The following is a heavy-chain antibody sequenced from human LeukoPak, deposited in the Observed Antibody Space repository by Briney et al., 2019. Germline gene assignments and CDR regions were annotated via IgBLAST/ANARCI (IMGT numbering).Heavy chain of an antibody. CDR3: AKDKYSPFDY. J-gene: IGHJ4*02. D-gene: IGHD5-18*01. CDR1: GFTFRSYG. V-gene: IGHV3-30*02. CDR2: IRYDGTNK. Sequence: GGSLRLSCAASGFTFRSYGMHWVRQAPGKGLEWVAFIRYDGTNKYYADSVKGRFTISRDNSKDTLYLQMNSLRAEDTAVYYCAKDKYSPFDYWGQGTLVTVSS.